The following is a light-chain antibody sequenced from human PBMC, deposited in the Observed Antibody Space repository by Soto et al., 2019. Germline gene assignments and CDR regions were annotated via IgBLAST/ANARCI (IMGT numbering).Light chain of an antibody. CDR1: QIVSSTY. V-gene: IGKV3-20*01. CDR2: GTS. J-gene: IGKJ2*01. Sequence: EIVLTQSPGTLSLSPGERATLSCRASQIVSSTYLAWYQQKPGQAPRLLIYGTSSRPTGIPDRFSGSGSGTDFTLPISRLEPEDFAVYYCQQYGDSPPEYPFGQGTKLEI. CDR3: QQYGDSPPEYP.